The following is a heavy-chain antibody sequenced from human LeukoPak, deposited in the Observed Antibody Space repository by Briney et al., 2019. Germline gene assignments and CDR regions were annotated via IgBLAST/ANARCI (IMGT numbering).Heavy chain of an antibody. J-gene: IGHJ4*02. V-gene: IGHV1-2*02. CDR1: GYSFTGYY. D-gene: IGHD2-15*01. Sequence: ASVKVSCKASGYSFTGYYMHWVRQAPGQGLEWMGWINPNNGGTNYSQNFRGRVTMTRDTSISTAYMELSRLRSDDTAVYYCARGYCSAGDCYEFDHWGQGTLVTVSS. CDR3: ARGYCSAGDCYEFDH. CDR2: INPNNGGT.